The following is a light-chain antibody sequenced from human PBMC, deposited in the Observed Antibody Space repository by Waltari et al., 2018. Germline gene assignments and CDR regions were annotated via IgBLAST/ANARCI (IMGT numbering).Light chain of an antibody. CDR3: ASWDDNLSGWV. J-gene: IGLJ3*02. CDR2: RNN. V-gene: IGLV1-47*01. CDR1: SSNIGRSY. Sequence: QSVLTPPPSASGTPGQRVPISCSGSSSNIGRSYVYWYQQPPGTAPKLLIYRNNQRPSGVPDRFSGSKSGTSASLAISGLRSEDEADYYCASWDDNLSGWVFGGGTKLTVL.